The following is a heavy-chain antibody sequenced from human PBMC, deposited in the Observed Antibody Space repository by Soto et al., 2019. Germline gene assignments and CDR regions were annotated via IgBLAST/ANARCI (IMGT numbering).Heavy chain of an antibody. CDR2: ISAYNGNT. Sequence: XPVKVSCKASGYPLTRSGISWVRKAPGQGLEWMGRISAYNGNTNYVQKFQGRVTMTTDTSTSTAYMELRSLRSDDTAVYYCERDSYDSSGYYYFQQWAQGTLVNVSS. CDR1: GYPLTRSG. V-gene: IGHV1-18*04. D-gene: IGHD3-22*01. J-gene: IGHJ1*01. CDR3: ERDSYDSSGYYYFQQ.